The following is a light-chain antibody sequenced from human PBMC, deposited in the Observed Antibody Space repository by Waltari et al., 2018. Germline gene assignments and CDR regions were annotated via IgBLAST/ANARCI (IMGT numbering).Light chain of an antibody. CDR3: QQYDAYSRT. CDR2: RAS. Sequence: DIQMTQSPSTLSASVGHSITTTCRDSQDLRRWLAWSQHKPRKAPELLIYRASTLHGGVPSRFSGSGSGTEFTFTISSLQPDDFATYYCQQYDAYSRTFGQGTKVEVK. CDR1: QDLRRW. J-gene: IGKJ1*01. V-gene: IGKV1-5*03.